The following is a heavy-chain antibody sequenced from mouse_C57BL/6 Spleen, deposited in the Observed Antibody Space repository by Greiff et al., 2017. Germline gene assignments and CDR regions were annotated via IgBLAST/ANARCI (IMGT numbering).Heavy chain of an antibody. D-gene: IGHD1-1*01. CDR3: ASGDYYGSRRRYFDV. CDR1: GYAFSSYW. V-gene: IGHV1-80*01. CDR2: IYPGDGDT. Sequence: VQLQQSGAELVKPGASVKISCKASGYAFSSYWMNWVKQRPGKGLEWIGQIYPGDGDTNYNGKFKGKATLTADKSSSTAYMQRSSLTSEDSAVYFCASGDYYGSRRRYFDVWGTGTTVTVSS. J-gene: IGHJ1*03.